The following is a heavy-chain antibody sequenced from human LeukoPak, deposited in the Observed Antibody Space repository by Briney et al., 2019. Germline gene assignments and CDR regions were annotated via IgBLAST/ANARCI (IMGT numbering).Heavy chain of an antibody. Sequence: GRSLRLSCAASGFTFSSYGMHWVRQAPGKGLEWVAVISYDGSNKYYADSVKGRFTISGDNSKNTLYLQMNSLRAEDTAVYYCAKDRLDEISSGCFDYWGQGTLVTVSS. CDR1: GFTFSSYG. V-gene: IGHV3-30*18. D-gene: IGHD3-22*01. J-gene: IGHJ4*02. CDR2: ISYDGSNK. CDR3: AKDRLDEISSGCFDY.